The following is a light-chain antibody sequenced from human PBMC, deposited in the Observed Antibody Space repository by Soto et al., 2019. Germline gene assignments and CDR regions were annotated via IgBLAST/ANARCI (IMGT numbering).Light chain of an antibody. CDR1: QGIASA. V-gene: IGKV1-13*02. CDR2: DAS. J-gene: IGKJ4*01. Sequence: AIQLTQSPSSLSASVGDRVTITCRPSQGIASALAWYQQRPGKPPSLLIYDASTSESGFPSRFSGSGSETDFTLTISSLQPEDFGTYYCQQFTTFPVTFGGGTRVEIK. CDR3: QQFTTFPVT.